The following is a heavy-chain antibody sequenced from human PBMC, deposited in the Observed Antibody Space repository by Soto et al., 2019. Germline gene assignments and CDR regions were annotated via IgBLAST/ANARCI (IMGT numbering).Heavy chain of an antibody. CDR2: ISASGRET. Sequence: EVQLLESGGGLVQPGGSLRLSCAASGFTFNNYAMSWVRQAAGKGWEGVSAISASGRETFYADSFKGRFTISRDNSKSTLSLQMNGLRVEDAAVYYCAKSERITVSISAFHGDSWGQGTLVTVSS. D-gene: IGHD3-9*01. CDR1: GFTFNNYA. J-gene: IGHJ4*02. CDR3: AKSERITVSISAFHGDS. V-gene: IGHV3-23*01.